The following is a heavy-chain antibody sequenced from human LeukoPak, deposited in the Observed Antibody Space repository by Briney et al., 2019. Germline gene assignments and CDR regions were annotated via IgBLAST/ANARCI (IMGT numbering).Heavy chain of an antibody. Sequence: ASVKVSCKASGYTFTSYDINWVRQATGQGLEWMGWMNPNSGNTGYAQKFQGRVTMTRNTSISTAYMELSSLRSEDTAVYYCARAMYYDFWSGYPPFDYWGQGTLVTVSP. CDR3: ARAMYYDFWSGYPPFDY. D-gene: IGHD3-3*01. CDR1: GYTFTSYD. V-gene: IGHV1-8*01. J-gene: IGHJ4*02. CDR2: MNPNSGNT.